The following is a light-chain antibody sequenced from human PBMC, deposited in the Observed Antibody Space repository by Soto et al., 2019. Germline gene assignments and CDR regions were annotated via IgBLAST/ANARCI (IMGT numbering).Light chain of an antibody. CDR3: AAWDDSLNGVV. CDR1: RSNTGSNT. J-gene: IGLJ2*01. V-gene: IGLV1-44*01. Sequence: QSALTQPPSASGTPGQRVTISCSGTRSNTGSNTANWYQQLPRTAPKLLIFSNNQRPTGVPDRFSGSKSGTSVFLAISGLQSEDEADYYCAAWDDSLNGVVFGGGTKLTVL. CDR2: SNN.